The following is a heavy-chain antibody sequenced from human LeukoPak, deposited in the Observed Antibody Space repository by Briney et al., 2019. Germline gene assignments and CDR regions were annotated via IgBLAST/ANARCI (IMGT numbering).Heavy chain of an antibody. Sequence: PGGSLRLSCAASGLTFSSYAMSWVRQAPGKGLEWVSAISGSGGSTYYADSVKGRFTISRDNSKNTLYLQMNSLRAEDTAVYYCAKDPSAWIQLWYYFDYWGQGTLVTVSS. CDR3: AKDPSAWIQLWYYFDY. J-gene: IGHJ4*02. CDR1: GLTFSSYA. D-gene: IGHD5-18*01. CDR2: ISGSGGST. V-gene: IGHV3-23*01.